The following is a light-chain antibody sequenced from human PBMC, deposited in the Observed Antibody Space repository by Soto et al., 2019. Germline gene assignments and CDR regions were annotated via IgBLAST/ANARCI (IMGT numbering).Light chain of an antibody. J-gene: IGKJ4*02. CDR1: QSVSSSY. CDR2: GAS. V-gene: IGKV3-15*01. Sequence: TQSRRNRALSSVVAATFSCRASQSVSSSYLAWYQQKPGQAPRLLIYGASTRATGIPARFSGSLSASERTHTINGSRPEDPAVHFCQQYNNWPFTFG. CDR3: QQYNNWPFT.